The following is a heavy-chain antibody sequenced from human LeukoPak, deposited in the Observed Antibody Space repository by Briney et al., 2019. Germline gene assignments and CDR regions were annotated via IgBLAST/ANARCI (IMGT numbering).Heavy chain of an antibody. D-gene: IGHD4-11*01. V-gene: IGHV3-53*01. CDR3: ARGLYSNTYYFDY. J-gene: IGHJ4*02. CDR2: IYSGGST. Sequence: PGGSLRLSCAASGFTVSSNYMSWVRQAPGKGLEWVSVIYSGGSTYYADSVKGRFTISRDNSKNTLYLQMNSLRAEDTAVYYCARGLYSNTYYFDYWGQGTLATVSS. CDR1: GFTVSSNY.